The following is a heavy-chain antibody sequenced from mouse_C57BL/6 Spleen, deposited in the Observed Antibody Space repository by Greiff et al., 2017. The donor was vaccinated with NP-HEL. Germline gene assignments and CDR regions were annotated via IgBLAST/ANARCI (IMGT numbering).Heavy chain of an antibody. Sequence: EVKLMESGGGLVQPGGSLSLSCAASGFTFTDYYMSWVRQPPGKALEWLGFIRNKANGYTTEYSAYVKGRFTISRDNSQSILYLQMNALRAEDSATYYCARAFITNRYFDVWGTGTTVTVSS. CDR2: IRNKANGYTT. CDR3: ARAFITNRYFDV. V-gene: IGHV7-3*01. D-gene: IGHD1-1*01. CDR1: GFTFTDYY. J-gene: IGHJ1*03.